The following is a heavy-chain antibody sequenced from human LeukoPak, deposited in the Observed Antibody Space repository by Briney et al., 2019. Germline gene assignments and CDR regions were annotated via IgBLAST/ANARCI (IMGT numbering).Heavy chain of an antibody. CDR1: GYTFTGYY. Sequence: ASVKVSCKASGYTFTGYYMHGVRQAPGQGLEWMGWINPNSGGTNYAQRFQGWVTMTRDTSISTAYMELSRLRSDDTAVYYCARGHCSGGTCYVDYWGQGTLVTVSS. CDR2: INPNSGGT. D-gene: IGHD2-15*01. CDR3: ARGHCSGGTCYVDY. V-gene: IGHV1-2*04. J-gene: IGHJ4*02.